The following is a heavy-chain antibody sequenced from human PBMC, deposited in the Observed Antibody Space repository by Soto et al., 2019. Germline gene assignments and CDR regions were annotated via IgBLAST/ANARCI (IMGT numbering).Heavy chain of an antibody. D-gene: IGHD3-16*01. CDR3: AKDRRESQYDYVWGSYSALDVFAI. CDR2: ISYDGSNK. Sequence: GGSPRLSSAASGFPFSSYGMHKVHQAPGKGLEWVAVISYDGSNKYYADSVKCRFTISRDNSKNTLYLQMNSLRAEDTAVYYCAKDRRESQYDYVWGSYSALDVFAISGHGTMVIV. V-gene: IGHV3-30*18. CDR1: GFPFSSYG. J-gene: IGHJ3*02.